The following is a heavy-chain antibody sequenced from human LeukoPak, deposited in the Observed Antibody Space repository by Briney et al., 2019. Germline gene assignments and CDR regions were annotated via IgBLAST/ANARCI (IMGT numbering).Heavy chain of an antibody. J-gene: IGHJ4*02. D-gene: IGHD3-10*01. CDR3: ARVLVTSGSYPLGY. Sequence: GGSLRLSCAASGFTFSSYSMNWVRQAPGKGLEWVSYISSSGSSIYYADSVKGRFTISRDDAMNSLYLQMKNLRAEDTAVYYCARVLVTSGSYPLGYWGQGTLVTVSS. V-gene: IGHV3-48*01. CDR2: ISSSGSSI. CDR1: GFTFSSYS.